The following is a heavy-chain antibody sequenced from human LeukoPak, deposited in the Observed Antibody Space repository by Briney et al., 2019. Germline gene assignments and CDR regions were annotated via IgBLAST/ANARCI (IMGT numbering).Heavy chain of an antibody. Sequence: GGSLRLSCAASGFTLNTYWMNWVRQAPGKGLVWVSRINGDGTSLTYADSVKGRFTVSRDNAKNTVYLQMNSLRAEDTAVYYCARGPLIAAAGTWWGQGTLVTVSS. D-gene: IGHD6-13*01. CDR3: ARGPLIAAAGTW. CDR1: GFTLNTYW. V-gene: IGHV3-74*03. J-gene: IGHJ4*02. CDR2: INGDGTSL.